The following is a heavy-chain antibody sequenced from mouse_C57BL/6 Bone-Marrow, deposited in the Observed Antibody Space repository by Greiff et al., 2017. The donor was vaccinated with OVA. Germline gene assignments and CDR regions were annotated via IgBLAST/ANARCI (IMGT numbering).Heavy chain of an antibody. CDR2: IDPSDSYT. V-gene: IGHV1-59*01. CDR3: AREITTVVASYYFDY. D-gene: IGHD1-1*01. Sequence: VQLQQPGAELVRPGTSVKLSCKASGYTFTSYWMHWVKHRPGQGLEWIGVIDPSDSYTNYNQKFKGKATLTVDTSSSTAYMQLSSLTSEDSAVYYCAREITTVVASYYFDYWGQGTTLTVSS. CDR1: GYTFTSYW. J-gene: IGHJ2*01.